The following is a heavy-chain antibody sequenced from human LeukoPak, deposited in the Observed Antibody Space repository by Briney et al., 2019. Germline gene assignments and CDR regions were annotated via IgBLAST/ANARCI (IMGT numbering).Heavy chain of an antibody. J-gene: IGHJ4*02. CDR3: ARDGRYLDWLLRYDY. CDR1: GYTFTSYG. V-gene: IGHV1-18*01. CDR2: ISAYNGNT. D-gene: IGHD3-9*01. Sequence: GASVKVSCKASGYTFTSYGISWVRQAPGQGLEWMGWISAYNGNTNYAQKLQGRVTMTTDTSTSTAYMELRSLRSDDTAVYYCARDGRYLDWLLRYDYWGQGTLVTVSS.